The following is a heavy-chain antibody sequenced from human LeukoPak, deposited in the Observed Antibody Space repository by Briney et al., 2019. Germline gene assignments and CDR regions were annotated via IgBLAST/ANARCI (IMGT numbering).Heavy chain of an antibody. D-gene: IGHD5-18*01. Sequence: SETLSLTCTVSGGSISSYYWSWIRQPPGKGLEWIGYIYYSGSTNYNPSLKSRVTISVDTSKNQFSLKLSSVTAADTAVYYCARRRYSYGSDWFDPWGQGTLVTVSS. V-gene: IGHV4-59*01. CDR3: ARRRYSYGSDWFDP. J-gene: IGHJ5*02. CDR2: IYYSGST. CDR1: GGSISSYY.